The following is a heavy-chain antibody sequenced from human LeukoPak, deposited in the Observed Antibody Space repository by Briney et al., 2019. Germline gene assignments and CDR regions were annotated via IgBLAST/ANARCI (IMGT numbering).Heavy chain of an antibody. CDR2: INPNSGGT. CDR1: GYSFTGYY. D-gene: IGHD1-14*01. Sequence: ASVKVSCKASGYSFTGYYLHWVRQAPGQGLEWMGWINPNSGGTNYAQRFQGRVTMTRDTSISTAYMELRGLRSDDTAVYCCARSGNPFDYWGQGTLATVSS. J-gene: IGHJ4*02. V-gene: IGHV1-2*02. CDR3: ARSGNPFDY.